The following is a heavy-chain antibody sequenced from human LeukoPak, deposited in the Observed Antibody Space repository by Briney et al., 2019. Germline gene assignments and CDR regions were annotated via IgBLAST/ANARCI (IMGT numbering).Heavy chain of an antibody. CDR2: ISGSGGST. D-gene: IGHD5-24*01. Sequence: GGSLRLSCAASGFTFSSDAMSWVRQAPGKGLEWVSAISGSGGSTYYADSVKGRFTISRDNSKNTLYLKMNSLRAEDTAVYYCAKSRRGWLQFEGNYFDYWGQGTLVTVSS. J-gene: IGHJ4*02. CDR3: AKSRRGWLQFEGNYFDY. CDR1: GFTFSSDA. V-gene: IGHV3-23*01.